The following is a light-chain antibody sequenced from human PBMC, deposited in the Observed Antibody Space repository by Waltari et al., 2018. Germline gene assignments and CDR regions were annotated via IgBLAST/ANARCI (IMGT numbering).Light chain of an antibody. V-gene: IGLV1-40*01. Sequence: QSVLTQPPSVSGAPGQRVTIPCTGSSSNIGAGYAVHWYQQLPGTAPKLLIYGNSNRPSGVPDRFSGSKSGTSASLAITGLQAEDEADYYCQSYDSSLSGVVFGGGTKLTVL. J-gene: IGLJ2*01. CDR1: SSNIGAGYA. CDR3: QSYDSSLSGVV. CDR2: GNS.